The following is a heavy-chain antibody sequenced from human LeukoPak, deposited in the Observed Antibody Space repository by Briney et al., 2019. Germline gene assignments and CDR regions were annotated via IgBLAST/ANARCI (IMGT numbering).Heavy chain of an antibody. J-gene: IGHJ4*02. CDR3: ASSGSGIAVAATKSDYFDY. D-gene: IGHD6-19*01. CDR2: INPNSGGT. V-gene: IGHV1-2*02. CDR1: GYTFTGYY. Sequence: ASVTVSCKASGYTFTGYYMHWVRQAPGQGLEWMGWINPNSGGTNYAQKFQGRVTMTRDTSISTAYMELSRLRSDDTAVYYCASSGSGIAVAATKSDYFDYWGQGTLGSVSS.